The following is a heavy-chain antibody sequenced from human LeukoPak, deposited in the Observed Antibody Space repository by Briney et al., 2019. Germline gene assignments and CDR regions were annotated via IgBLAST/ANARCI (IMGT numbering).Heavy chain of an antibody. D-gene: IGHD1-26*01. CDR3: ARGTSGVGATTSTFYY. CDR1: GGSISSYY. J-gene: IGHJ4*02. Sequence: PSETLSLTCTVSGGSISSYYWSWIRQPPGEGLEWIGYIYYSGSTNYNPSLKSRVTISVDTSKNQFSLKLSSVTAADTAVYYCARGTSGVGATTSTFYYWGQGTLVTVSS. CDR2: IYYSGST. V-gene: IGHV4-59*01.